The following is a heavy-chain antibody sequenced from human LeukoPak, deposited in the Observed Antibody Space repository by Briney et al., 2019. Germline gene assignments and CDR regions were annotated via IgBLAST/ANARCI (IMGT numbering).Heavy chain of an antibody. CDR1: GDSVSSNSAS. J-gene: IGHJ4*02. CDR3: VRGLMGANDY. CDR2: TYYRSSWSY. Sequence: SQTLSLTFAISGDSVSSNSASWNWIRQSPSRGFEWLGRTYYRSSWSYEYAVSVKSRITINPDTSKNQFSLQLRSVTPEDTAVYYCVRGLMGANDYWGQGTLVTVSS. D-gene: IGHD1-26*01. V-gene: IGHV6-1*01.